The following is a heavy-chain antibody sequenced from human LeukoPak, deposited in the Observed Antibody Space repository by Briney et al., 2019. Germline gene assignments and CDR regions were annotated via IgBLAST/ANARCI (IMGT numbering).Heavy chain of an antibody. CDR1: GGTFSSYA. J-gene: IGHJ4*02. CDR3: ARSITMVRGVIRSFDY. Sequence: ASVKVFCKASGGTFSSYAISWVRQAPGQGLEWMGRIIPILGIANYAQKFQGRVAITADKSTSTAYMELSSLRSEDTAVYYRARSITMVRGVIRSFDYWGQGTLVTVSS. D-gene: IGHD3-10*01. V-gene: IGHV1-69*04. CDR2: IIPILGIA.